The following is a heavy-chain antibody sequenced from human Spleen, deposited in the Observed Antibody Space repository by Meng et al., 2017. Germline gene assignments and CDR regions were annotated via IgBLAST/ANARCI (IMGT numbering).Heavy chain of an antibody. J-gene: IGHJ4*02. D-gene: IGHD2-15*01. CDR2: ISYDGSNK. CDR1: GFTFSSYA. V-gene: IGHV3-30*04. CDR3: VRFRGEVVAAPPSL. Sequence: GESLKISCAASGFTFSSYAMHWVRQAPGKGLEWVAVISYDGSNKYYADSVKGRFTISRDNARNSLSLQMDSLRVEDTAVYYCVRFRGEVVAAPPSLWGQGTLVTVSS.